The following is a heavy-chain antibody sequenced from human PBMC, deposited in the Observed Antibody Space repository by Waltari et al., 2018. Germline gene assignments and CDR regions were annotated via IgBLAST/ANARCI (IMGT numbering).Heavy chain of an antibody. Sequence: QMQLQESGPGLVKPSGTLSLPCTVPGDSMSSGDWWSWVRQPPEKGLEWIGQIQRSGRTNYNPSLESRVTISIDTSNNHFSLKVTSTTAAETAVYYCARDRGRGIYLDSWGRGTLVTVSP. CDR3: ARDRGRGIYLDS. D-gene: IGHD2-15*01. CDR1: GDSMSSGDW. J-gene: IGHJ4*02. CDR2: IQRSGRT. V-gene: IGHV4-4*02.